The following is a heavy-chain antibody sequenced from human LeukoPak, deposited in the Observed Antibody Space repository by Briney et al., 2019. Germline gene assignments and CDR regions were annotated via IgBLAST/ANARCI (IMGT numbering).Heavy chain of an antibody. CDR2: IYRSGST. Sequence: PSETLSLTCTVSGGSISAYYWSWIRQPAGKGLEWIGRIYRSGSTNYNPSLRSRVTMSVDTSKYQFSLRLRSVTAADTAVYYCARDRSYDSSGYYNFDYWGQGTLVTVSS. V-gene: IGHV4-4*07. CDR1: GGSISAYY. CDR3: ARDRSYDSSGYYNFDY. J-gene: IGHJ4*02. D-gene: IGHD3-22*01.